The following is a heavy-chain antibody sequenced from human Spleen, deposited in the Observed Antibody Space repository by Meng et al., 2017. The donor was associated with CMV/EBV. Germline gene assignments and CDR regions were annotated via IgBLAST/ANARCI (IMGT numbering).Heavy chain of an antibody. Sequence: SQTLSLTCAVYGGSFSGYYWSWIRQPPGKGLEWIGNIYHSGSTYYNLSLKSRVTISVDTSKNQFSLRLSSVTAADTAIYYCARVKKYCSDGSCYSGYYHYGMDVWGQGTTVTVSS. V-gene: IGHV4-34*01. CDR2: IYHSGST. D-gene: IGHD2-15*01. CDR3: ARVKKYCSDGSCYSGYYHYGMDV. CDR1: GGSFSGYY. J-gene: IGHJ6*02.